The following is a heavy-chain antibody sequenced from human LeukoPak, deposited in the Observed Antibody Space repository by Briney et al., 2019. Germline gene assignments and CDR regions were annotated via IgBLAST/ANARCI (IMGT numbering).Heavy chain of an antibody. Sequence: GGSLRLSCAASGFTFNRHWMRWVRQAPGKGLEWVATTNLDGGTEYLDSVKGRFTISRDNAKNSLYLQMNSLRDEDTAVYYCARDDSESNAAYPAPDSWGKGARVNGAS. J-gene: IGHJ5*01. D-gene: IGHD4-11*01. CDR2: TNLDGGTE. CDR1: GFTFNRHW. CDR3: ARDDSESNAAYPAPDS. V-gene: IGHV3-7*05.